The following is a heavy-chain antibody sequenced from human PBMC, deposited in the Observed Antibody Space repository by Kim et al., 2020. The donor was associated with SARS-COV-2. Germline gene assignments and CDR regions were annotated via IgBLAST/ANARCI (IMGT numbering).Heavy chain of an antibody. Sequence: VGSLRLSCAASGFTFSSYSMNWVRQAPGKGLEWVSSISSSSSYIYYADSVKGRFTISRDNAKNSLYLQMNSLRAEDTAVYYCARDWPRGGGDGFDYWGQGTLVTVSS. J-gene: IGHJ4*02. CDR2: ISSSSSYI. CDR1: GFTFSSYS. CDR3: ARDWPRGGGDGFDY. V-gene: IGHV3-21*01. D-gene: IGHD2-21*02.